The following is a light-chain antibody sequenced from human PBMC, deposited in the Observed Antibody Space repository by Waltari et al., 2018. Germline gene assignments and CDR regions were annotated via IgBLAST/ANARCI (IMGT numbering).Light chain of an antibody. Sequence: EVVLTQSPATLSLSPGERATLSCRASQSINNNLPWYQQKPGQAPRLLMFDASKGATGIPARFGGSGSGTDFTLTISSLEPEDFAVYYCQQRSSWPLYTFGPGTKLEIK. CDR1: QSINNN. V-gene: IGKV3-11*01. CDR3: QQRSSWPLYT. CDR2: DAS. J-gene: IGKJ2*01.